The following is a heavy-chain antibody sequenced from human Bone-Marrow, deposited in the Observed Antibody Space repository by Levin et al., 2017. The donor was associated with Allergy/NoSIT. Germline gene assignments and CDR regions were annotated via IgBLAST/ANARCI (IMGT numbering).Heavy chain of an antibody. D-gene: IGHD3-10*01. Sequence: KTSETLSLTCTVSSGSISSYYWNWIRQPPGKGLEWIGYIYYSGSTNYYPSLKSRVTISVDTSKNQFSLQLSSVTAADTAVYYCARRARENWYFDLWGRGSLVTVSS. CDR3: ARRARENWYFDL. CDR2: IYYSGST. J-gene: IGHJ2*01. V-gene: IGHV4-59*01. CDR1: SGSISSYY.